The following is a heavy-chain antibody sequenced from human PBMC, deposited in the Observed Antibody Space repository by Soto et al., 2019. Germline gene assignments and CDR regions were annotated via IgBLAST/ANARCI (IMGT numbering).Heavy chain of an antibody. CDR2: IYYSGST. Sequence: QVQLQESGPGLVKPSQTLSLTCTVSGGSISSGGYYWSWIRQHPGKGLEWIGYIYYSGSTYYNPSLKSRVTISGDTSKNQFSLKLSSVTAADTAVYYCARGSYCGGDCFPYWYFDLWGRGTLVTVSS. V-gene: IGHV4-31*03. CDR3: ARGSYCGGDCFPYWYFDL. CDR1: GGSISSGGYY. D-gene: IGHD2-21*02. J-gene: IGHJ2*01.